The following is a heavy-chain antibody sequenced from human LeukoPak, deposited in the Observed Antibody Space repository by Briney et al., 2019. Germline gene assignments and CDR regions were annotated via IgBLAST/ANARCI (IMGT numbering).Heavy chain of an antibody. CDR2: INPNSGGT. V-gene: IGHV1-2*02. J-gene: IGHJ4*02. CDR3: ARGDRIQLWLLYYFDY. Sequence: ASVEVSCKASGYTFTGYYMHWVRQAPGLGLEWMGWINPNSGGTNYAQKFQGRVTMTRDTSISTAYMELSRLRSDDTAVYYCARGDRIQLWLLYYFDYWGQGTLVTVSS. D-gene: IGHD5-18*01. CDR1: GYTFTGYY.